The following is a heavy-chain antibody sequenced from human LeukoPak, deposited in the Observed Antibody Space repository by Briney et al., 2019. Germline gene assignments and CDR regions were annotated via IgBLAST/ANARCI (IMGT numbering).Heavy chain of an antibody. CDR1: GFTFSSYA. J-gene: IGHJ4*02. CDR2: ISYDGSNK. D-gene: IGHD5-12*01. CDR3: ASARGYSGYGYFDY. Sequence: GSLRLSCAASGFTFSSYAMHWVRQAPGKGLEWVAVISYDGSNKYYADSVKGRFTISGDNSKNTLYLQMNSLRAEDTAVYYCASARGYSGYGYFDYWGQGTLVTVSS. V-gene: IGHV3-30*04.